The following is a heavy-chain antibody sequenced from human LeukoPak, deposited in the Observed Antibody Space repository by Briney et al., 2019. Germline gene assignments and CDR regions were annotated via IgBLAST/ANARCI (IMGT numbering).Heavy chain of an antibody. CDR3: ARGKTPRTLPSITMIVVAPKAFDI. D-gene: IGHD3-22*01. CDR2: IHNSGST. J-gene: IGHJ3*02. CDR1: GGSINSNDYY. V-gene: IGHV4-39*01. Sequence: SETLSLTCTVSGGSINSNDYYWGWVRQPPGKGLEWIATIHNSGSTHSNSSLKSRVTISADTSQNQFSLKLSSVTAADTAVYYCARGKTPRTLPSITMIVVAPKAFDIWGQGTMVTVSS.